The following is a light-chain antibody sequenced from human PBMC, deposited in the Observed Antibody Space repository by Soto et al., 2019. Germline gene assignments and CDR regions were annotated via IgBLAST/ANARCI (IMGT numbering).Light chain of an antibody. J-gene: IGLJ1*01. V-gene: IGLV2-11*01. CDR3: CSYGGNFYV. Sequence: QSVLTQPRSVSGYPGQSVTISCTGTSGDVGGYDFVSWYQHHPGKVPKLMIFDVSKRPSGVPDRFSGSKSGSTASLTISGLQAEDEADYYSCSYGGNFYVVGTGTKLTVL. CDR2: DVS. CDR1: SGDVGGYDF.